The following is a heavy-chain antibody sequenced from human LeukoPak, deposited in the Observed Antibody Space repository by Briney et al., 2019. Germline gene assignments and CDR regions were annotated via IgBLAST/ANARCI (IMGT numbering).Heavy chain of an antibody. Sequence: PGGSLRLSCAASGFTVSSNYMSWVRQAPGKGLEWVSVIYSGGSTYYADSVKGRFTISRDNSKNTLYLQMNSLRAEDTAVYYCAKDSEGGIAVAGGDYWGQGTLVTVSS. CDR1: GFTVSSNY. CDR2: IYSGGST. CDR3: AKDSEGGIAVAGGDY. J-gene: IGHJ4*02. D-gene: IGHD6-19*01. V-gene: IGHV3-66*01.